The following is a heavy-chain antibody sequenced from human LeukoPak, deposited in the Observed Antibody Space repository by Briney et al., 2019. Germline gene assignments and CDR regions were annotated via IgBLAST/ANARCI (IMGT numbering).Heavy chain of an antibody. J-gene: IGHJ4*02. CDR3: AREKSSGWYGGDFDY. Sequence: SETLSLTCTVSGGSISSYYWSWIRQPPGKGLEWIGHIFYSGSTNYNPSLKSRVTISVDTSKSQFSLNLSSVTAADTAVYYCAREKSSGWYGGDFDYWGQGTLVTVSS. V-gene: IGHV4-59*01. D-gene: IGHD6-19*01. CDR2: IFYSGST. CDR1: GGSISSYY.